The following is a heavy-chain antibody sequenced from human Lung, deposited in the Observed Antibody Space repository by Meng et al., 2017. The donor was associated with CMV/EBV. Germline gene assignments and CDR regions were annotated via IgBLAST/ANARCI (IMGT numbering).Heavy chain of an antibody. CDR3: VRGQLFCSGGSCYQHFDP. D-gene: IGHD2-15*01. Sequence: SXKISXAASGFTFSSFAMHWVRQAPGKGLEWVAVISYNGFNEYYADSVKGRFTISRDNSKNTLSLQMNSLRAEDTALYYCVRGQLFCSGGSCYQHFDPWGQGPLVTFSS. CDR2: ISYNGFNE. CDR1: GFTFSSFA. J-gene: IGHJ5*02. V-gene: IGHV3-30-3*01.